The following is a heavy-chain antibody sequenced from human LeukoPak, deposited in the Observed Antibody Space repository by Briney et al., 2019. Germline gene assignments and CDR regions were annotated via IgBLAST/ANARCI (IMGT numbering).Heavy chain of an antibody. J-gene: IGHJ4*02. CDR2: IYYSGST. Sequence: SETLSLTCTVSGGSISSGGYYWSWIRQHPGKGLEWIGYIYYSGSTNYNPSLKSRVTISVDTSKNQFSLKLSSVTAADTAVYYCARGGWSYSNYVFDYWGQGTLVTVSS. CDR3: ARGGWSYSNYVFDY. CDR1: GGSISSGGYY. V-gene: IGHV4-31*03. D-gene: IGHD4-11*01.